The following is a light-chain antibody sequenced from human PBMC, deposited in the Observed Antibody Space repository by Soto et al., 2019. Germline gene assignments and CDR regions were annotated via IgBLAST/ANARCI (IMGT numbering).Light chain of an antibody. CDR3: QSYDSSLTGSVV. CDR2: DNT. Sequence: QPVLTQPPSVSGAPGQRVTIYCTGSSSNIGADFEVNWYQQLPGRAPKLLIYDNTNRASGVPDRFSGSKSGTSASLAITGLQAGDEADYYCQSYDSSLTGSVVFGGGTQLTVL. CDR1: SSNIGADFE. V-gene: IGLV1-40*01. J-gene: IGLJ2*01.